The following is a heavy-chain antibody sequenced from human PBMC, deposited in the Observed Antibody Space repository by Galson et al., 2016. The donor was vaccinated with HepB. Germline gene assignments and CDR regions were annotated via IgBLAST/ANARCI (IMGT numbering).Heavy chain of an antibody. J-gene: IGHJ3*02. D-gene: IGHD3-9*01. CDR1: GGSVTSGGYS. CDR3: ARGAKYYDILRDSFSSRNAFEI. V-gene: IGHV4-30-2*01. CDR2: ISHTGLA. Sequence: TLSLTCIVSGGSVTSGGYSWSWIRQPPGEGLEWIGYISHTGLAYNNPSLKSRVTISIDTSNNHFSLNLKSVTAADTAVYYCARGAKYYDILRDSFSSRNAFEIWGQGTLVTVSS.